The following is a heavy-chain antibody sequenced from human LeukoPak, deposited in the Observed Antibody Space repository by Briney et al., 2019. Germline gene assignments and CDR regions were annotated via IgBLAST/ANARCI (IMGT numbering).Heavy chain of an antibody. CDR2: ISSSSSTI. D-gene: IGHD3-16*01. CDR3: AKMRGIVITFGGVIFDS. J-gene: IGHJ4*02. CDR1: GFTFSSYA. Sequence: GGSLRLSCAASGFTFSSYAMNWVRQAPGKGLEWVSYISSSSSTIYYADSVKGRFTISRDNSKNTLYLHMNSLRAEDTAVYYCAKMRGIVITFGGVIFDSWGQGTLATVSS. V-gene: IGHV3-48*01.